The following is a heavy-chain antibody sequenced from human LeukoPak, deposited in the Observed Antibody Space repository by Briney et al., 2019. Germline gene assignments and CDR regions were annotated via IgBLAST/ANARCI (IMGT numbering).Heavy chain of an antibody. CDR3: ARDHGYSYDLVHYYYYMDV. CDR1: GGSISSYY. CDR2: IYYSGST. V-gene: IGHV4-59*01. J-gene: IGHJ6*03. D-gene: IGHD5-18*01. Sequence: KPSETLSLTCTVSGGSISSYYWSWIRQPPGKGLEWIGYIYYSGSTNYNPSLKSRVTISVDTSKNQFSLKLSSVTAADPAVYYCARDHGYSYDLVHYYYYMDVWGKGTTVTVSS.